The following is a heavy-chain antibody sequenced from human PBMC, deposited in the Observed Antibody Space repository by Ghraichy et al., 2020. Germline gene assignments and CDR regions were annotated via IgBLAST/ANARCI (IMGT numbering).Heavy chain of an antibody. CDR1: GGSISSFH. V-gene: IGHV4-59*01. CDR2: VYHSGST. D-gene: IGHD3-10*01. J-gene: IGHJ5*02. CDR3: ARVETTMVRGVITHFDA. Sequence: SETLSLTCTVSGGSISSFHWSWIRQPPGKGLEWIGYVYHSGSTNYNPSLKSRVTISVDTSKNQFSLKLSSVTAADTAVYYCARVETTMVRGVITHFDAWGQGTLVIVSS.